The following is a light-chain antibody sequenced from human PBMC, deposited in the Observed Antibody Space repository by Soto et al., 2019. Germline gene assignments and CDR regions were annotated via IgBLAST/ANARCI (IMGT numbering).Light chain of an antibody. CDR2: GAS. Sequence: EIVLTPSPGTLSLSPGERVTLSCRASQSVSNNYLAWYQPKPGQAPRLLIYGASNRATGLPDRFSGSGSGTDFTLTISRLEPEDFAVYYCQQYGRSGTFGQGTKVDI. CDR3: QQYGRSGT. V-gene: IGKV3-20*01. CDR1: QSVSNNY. J-gene: IGKJ1*01.